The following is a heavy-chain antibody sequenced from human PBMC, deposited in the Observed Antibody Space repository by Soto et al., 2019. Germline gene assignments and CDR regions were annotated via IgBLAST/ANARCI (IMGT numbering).Heavy chain of an antibody. CDR1: GASITDYY. Sequence: SETLSLTCTVSGASITDYYWSWIRQSPRKGLEWIGSIHYSGTTDYNPALKSRVTISVDTSKTQFSLNLTSAAAADTAVYYCSREGAFGDTPWGQGTLVTVSS. J-gene: IGHJ5*02. V-gene: IGHV4-59*01. CDR2: IHYSGTT. D-gene: IGHD4-17*01. CDR3: SREGAFGDTP.